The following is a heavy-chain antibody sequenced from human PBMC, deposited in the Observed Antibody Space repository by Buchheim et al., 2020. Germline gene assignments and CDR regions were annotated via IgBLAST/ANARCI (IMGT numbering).Heavy chain of an antibody. D-gene: IGHD6-13*01. CDR3: ARDYISSSWSPYYYDGMDV. J-gene: IGHJ6*02. CDR2: IWYDGSNK. V-gene: IGHV3-33*08. Sequence: QVQLVESGGGVVQPGRSLRLSCAASGFTFSSYAMHWVRKAPGKGLEWVAVIWYDGSNKYYEDSVKGRFTISRDNSKNTLYLQMNSLRAEDAAVYYCARDYISSSWSPYYYDGMDVWGQGAT. CDR1: GFTFSSYA.